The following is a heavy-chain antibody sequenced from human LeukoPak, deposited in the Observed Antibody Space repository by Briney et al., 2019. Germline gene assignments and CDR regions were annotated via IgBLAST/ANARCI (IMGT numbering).Heavy chain of an antibody. V-gene: IGHV3-21*01. D-gene: IGHD4/OR15-4a*01. CDR2: INSSSSYI. CDR1: GFTFRSYG. Sequence: GGSLRLSCAASGFTFRSYGMNWVRQAPGKGLEWVSSINSSSSYINYADSVKGRFTISRDNAKNSLYLQMNSLRAEDTAVYYCARYGGGSYYYYYMDVWGKGTTVTVSS. CDR3: ARYGGGSYYYYYMDV. J-gene: IGHJ6*03.